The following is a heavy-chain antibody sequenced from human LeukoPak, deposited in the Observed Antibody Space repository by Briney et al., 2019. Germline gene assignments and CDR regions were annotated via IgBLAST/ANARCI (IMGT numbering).Heavy chain of an antibody. D-gene: IGHD6-19*01. Sequence: GRSLRLPCAASGFTFDDYAMHWVRQAPGKGLEWVSGISWNSGSIGYADSVKGRFTISRDNAKNSLYLQMNSLRAEDTALYYCAKDIGYSSGWTQTFDYWGQGTLVTVSS. V-gene: IGHV3-9*01. J-gene: IGHJ4*02. CDR3: AKDIGYSSGWTQTFDY. CDR2: ISWNSGSI. CDR1: GFTFDDYA.